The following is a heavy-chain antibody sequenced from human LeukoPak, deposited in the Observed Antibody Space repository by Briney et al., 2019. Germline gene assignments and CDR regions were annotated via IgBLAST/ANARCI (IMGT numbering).Heavy chain of an antibody. CDR3: ARNTYGYKFSMDV. Sequence: TSETLSLTCTFSGGSITSYYWSWIRQPAGKGLEWIGRTHTSGSTNYNPSLKSRVTMSVDTSKNQFSLKLSSVTAADTAVYYCARNTYGYKFSMDVWGKGTTVTVSS. D-gene: IGHD5-24*01. CDR1: GGSITSYY. J-gene: IGHJ6*03. V-gene: IGHV4-4*07. CDR2: THTSGST.